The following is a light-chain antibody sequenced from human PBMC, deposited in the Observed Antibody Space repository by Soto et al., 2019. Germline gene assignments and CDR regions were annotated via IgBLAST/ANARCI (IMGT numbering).Light chain of an antibody. CDR2: ENN. CDR1: SSNIGNNY. V-gene: IGLV1-51*02. J-gene: IGLJ2*01. Sequence: QSVLTQPPSVSAAPGRKVTISCSGSSSNIGNNYVSWYQQLPGTAPKLLIYENNKRPSGIPDRFSGSKSGTSATLGITGLQTGDEADYYCGTWYSSLSAVVFGGGTKLTVL. CDR3: GTWYSSLSAVV.